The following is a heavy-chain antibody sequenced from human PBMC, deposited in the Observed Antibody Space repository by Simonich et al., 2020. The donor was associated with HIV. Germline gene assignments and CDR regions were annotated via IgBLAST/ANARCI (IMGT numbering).Heavy chain of an antibody. CDR3: ARGWDGISSSLDDY. Sequence: EVKLVESVGGLVQPGGSLRLSCAASGFTFSDYWMTWVRQAPGKGRGGVGNINHYGSGKYYGDSVKGRFTISRDNAKNSLYLQMNSLRVEDTAVYYCARGWDGISSSLDDYWGQGTLVTVSS. CDR2: INHYGSGK. CDR1: GFTFSDYW. D-gene: IGHD6-6*01. J-gene: IGHJ4*02. V-gene: IGHV3-7*01.